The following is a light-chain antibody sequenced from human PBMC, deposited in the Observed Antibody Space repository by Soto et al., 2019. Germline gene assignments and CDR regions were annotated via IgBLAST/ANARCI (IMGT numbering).Light chain of an antibody. CDR2: DAS. V-gene: IGKV3-11*01. Sequence: EVVMTQSPATLSVSPGERATLSCRASESVSSNLAWYQQKPGQAPRLLIYDASNRATGIPARFSGSGSGTDFTLTINSLEPEDSAVYYCQQRSNWPSITFGQGTRLEI. J-gene: IGKJ5*01. CDR1: ESVSSN. CDR3: QQRSNWPSIT.